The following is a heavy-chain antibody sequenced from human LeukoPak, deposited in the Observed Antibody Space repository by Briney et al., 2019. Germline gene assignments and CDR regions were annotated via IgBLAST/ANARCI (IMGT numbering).Heavy chain of an antibody. CDR1: GGSISSGGYY. CDR2: IYYSGST. J-gene: IGHJ4*02. Sequence: SETLSLTCTVSGGSISSGGYYWSWIRQHPGKGLEWIGYIYYSGSTYYNPSLKSRVTISVDTSKNQFSLKLSSVTAADTAVYYCARYTFHDLGYCSSTSCYANPYFDYWGQGTLVTVSS. D-gene: IGHD2-2*01. CDR3: ARYTFHDLGYCSSTSCYANPYFDY. V-gene: IGHV4-31*03.